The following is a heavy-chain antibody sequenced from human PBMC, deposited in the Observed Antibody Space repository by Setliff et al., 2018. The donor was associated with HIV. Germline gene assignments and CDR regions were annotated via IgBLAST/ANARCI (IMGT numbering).Heavy chain of an antibody. J-gene: IGHJ5*02. D-gene: IGHD2-2*01. CDR1: GGSISSGDYY. CDR2: IYTSGST. CDR3: ARGGTSSNWFDP. V-gene: IGHV4-61*09. Sequence: PSETLSLTCTVSGGSISSGDYYWSWIRQPAGKGLEWIGHIYTSGSTNYNPSLKSRVTISVDTSKNQFSLKLSSVTAADTAVYYCARGGTSSNWFDPWGQGILVTVSS.